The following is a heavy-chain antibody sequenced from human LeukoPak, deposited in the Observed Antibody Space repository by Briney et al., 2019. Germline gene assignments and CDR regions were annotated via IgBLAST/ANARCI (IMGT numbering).Heavy chain of an antibody. CDR1: GYTFTSYG. CDR3: ARGPGVVPAAIGYYYYYGMDV. J-gene: IGHJ6*04. V-gene: IGHV1-18*04. Sequence: ASVKVSCKASGYTFTSYGISRVRQAPGQGLEWMGWISAYNGNTNYAQKLQGRVTMTTDTSTSTAYMELRSLRSDDTAVYYCARGPGVVPAAIGYYYYYGMDVWGKGTTVTVSS. D-gene: IGHD2-2*01. CDR2: ISAYNGNT.